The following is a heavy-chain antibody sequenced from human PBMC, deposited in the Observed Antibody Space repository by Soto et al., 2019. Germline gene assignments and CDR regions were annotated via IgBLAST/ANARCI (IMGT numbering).Heavy chain of an antibody. CDR2: LDTSGGIT. CDR1: GFTFIILA. D-gene: IGHD3-10*01. Sequence: GGSLGLACAASGFTFIILAMGWVRHAPGKGLEWVSSLDTSGGITYYATSVKGRFFISRDNSRNTLFLQMNSPRAEDTAVYYCAIFGVEPYYFDYWGPGTLVTVSS. J-gene: IGHJ4*02. V-gene: IGHV3-23*01. CDR3: AIFGVEPYYFDY.